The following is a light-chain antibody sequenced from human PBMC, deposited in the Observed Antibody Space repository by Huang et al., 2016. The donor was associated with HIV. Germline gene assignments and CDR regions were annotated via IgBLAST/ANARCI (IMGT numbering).Light chain of an antibody. CDR2: DTS. Sequence: EIVLTQSPATLSLSPGERATLSCRASQSVGGYLAWYQQKPGQAPRLLIYDTSTRATGIQARFSGSGSETDFTLTISSLEPEDFAVYYCRQPGSFGQGTKVDIK. CDR1: QSVGGY. V-gene: IGKV3-11*01. J-gene: IGKJ2*01. CDR3: RQPGS.